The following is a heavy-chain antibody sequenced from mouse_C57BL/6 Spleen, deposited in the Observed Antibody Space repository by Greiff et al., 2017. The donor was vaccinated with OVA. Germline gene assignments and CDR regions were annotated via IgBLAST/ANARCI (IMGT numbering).Heavy chain of an antibody. CDR3: ASGGNNWFAY. CDR2: ISDGGSYT. J-gene: IGHJ3*01. V-gene: IGHV5-4*01. CDR1: GFTFSSYA. Sequence: EVQLVESGGGLVKPGGSLKLSCAASGFTFSSYAMSWVRQTPEKRLEWVATISDGGSYTYYPDNVKGRFTISRDNAKNNLYLQMSHLKSEDTAMYYCASGGNNWFAYWGQGTLVTVSA. D-gene: IGHD2-1*01.